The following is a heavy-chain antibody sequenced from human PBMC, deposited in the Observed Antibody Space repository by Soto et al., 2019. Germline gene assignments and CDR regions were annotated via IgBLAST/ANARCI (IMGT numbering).Heavy chain of an antibody. CDR3: AREGCSSTSCYNYGMDV. D-gene: IGHD2-2*02. Sequence: SETLSLTCTVSGGSIGSYYWSWIRQPPGKGLEWIGYIYYSGSTNYNPSLKSRVTISVDTSKNQFSPKLSSVTAADTAVYYCAREGCSSTSCYNYGMDVWGQGTTVTVSS. CDR2: IYYSGST. V-gene: IGHV4-59*01. CDR1: GGSIGSYY. J-gene: IGHJ6*02.